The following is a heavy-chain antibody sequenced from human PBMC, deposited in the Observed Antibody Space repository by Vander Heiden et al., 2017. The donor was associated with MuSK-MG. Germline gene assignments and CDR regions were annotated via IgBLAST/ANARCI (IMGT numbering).Heavy chain of an antibody. CDR2: IYTSGST. CDR1: GGSFSSYS. CDR3: ARAQRSGVVIPNQTYYYYYMDV. D-gene: IGHD3-3*01. J-gene: IGHJ6*03. V-gene: IGHV4-4*07. Sequence: QVQLQESGPGLVKPSETLSLTCTVSGGSFSSYSWSWIRQPAGKGLEWIGHIYTSGSTNYNPSLKSRVTMSVDTSKNQFSLKVRSVTAADTAVYYCARAQRSGVVIPNQTYYYYYMDVWGKGTTVTVSS.